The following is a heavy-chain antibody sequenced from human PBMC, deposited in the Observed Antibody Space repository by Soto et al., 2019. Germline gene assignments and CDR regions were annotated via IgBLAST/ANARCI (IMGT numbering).Heavy chain of an antibody. J-gene: IGHJ4*02. Sequence: SGFTFSSYAMSWVRQAPGKGLERVSAISGSGGSTYYADSVKGRFTISRDNSKNTLYLQMNSLRAEDTAVYYCAKDIFGGSSGSFYYFDYWGQGTLVNSPQ. CDR3: AKDIFGGSSGSFYYFDY. D-gene: IGHD3-22*01. V-gene: IGHV3-23*01. CDR1: GFTFSSYA. CDR2: ISGSGGST.